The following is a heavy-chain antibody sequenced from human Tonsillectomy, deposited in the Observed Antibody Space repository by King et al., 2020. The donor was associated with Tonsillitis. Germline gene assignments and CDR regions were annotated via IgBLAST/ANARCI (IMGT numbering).Heavy chain of an antibody. CDR1: GFTFSNHG. CDR3: ARDPIPNWGLGGYYFDY. CDR2: IWYDGSNK. J-gene: IGHJ4*02. D-gene: IGHD7-27*01. Sequence: VQLVESGGGVVQPGRSLRLSCAASGFTFSNHGMHWVRQAPGKGLEWVAVIWYDGSNKFYADSVKGRFAISRDNSNNTLYLQMNSLRAEDTAVYYCARDPIPNWGLGGYYFDYWGQGILVTVSS. V-gene: IGHV3-33*01.